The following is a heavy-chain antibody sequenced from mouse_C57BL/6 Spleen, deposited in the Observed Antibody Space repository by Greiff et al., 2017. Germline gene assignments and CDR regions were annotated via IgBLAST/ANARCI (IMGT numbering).Heavy chain of an antibody. V-gene: IGHV14-4*01. Sequence: EVQLQQSGAELVRPGASVTLSCTASGYYITDDYMHWVKQRPEQGLEWIGLIDPETGDTGYASKFQGKATLTADTASSTAYLQLSSLTSEDAAVYYCTTGTAVVAPDYWGQGTTLTVSS. CDR3: TTGTAVVAPDY. CDR2: IDPETGDT. D-gene: IGHD1-1*01. CDR1: GYYITDDY. J-gene: IGHJ2*01.